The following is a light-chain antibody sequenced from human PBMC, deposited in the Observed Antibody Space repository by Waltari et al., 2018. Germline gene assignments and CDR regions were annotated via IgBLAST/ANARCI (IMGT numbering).Light chain of an antibody. CDR2: EVT. Sequence: QSALTQPASVSGSPGQSIHILGSRTSSAVGSYNLFPWYQQHPGKAPKVIIYEVTKRPSGVSNRFSGSKSGNTASLTISGLQAEDEAEYFCCSFAGSVTFVVFGGGTKVTVL. V-gene: IGLV2-23*02. CDR3: CSFAGSVTFVV. CDR1: SSAVGSYNL. J-gene: IGLJ2*01.